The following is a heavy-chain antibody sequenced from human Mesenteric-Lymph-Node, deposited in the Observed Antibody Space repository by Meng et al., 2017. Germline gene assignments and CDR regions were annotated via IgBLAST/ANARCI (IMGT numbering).Heavy chain of an antibody. J-gene: IGHJ4*02. V-gene: IGHV6-1*01. D-gene: IGHD6-19*01. CDR3: ARSGSGWSLDY. CDR2: TYYRSKWFT. CDR1: GDNVATNSGG. Sequence: QIQLQQTCPRRVKPSQTLARTYGISGDNVATNSGGWNWIRQSPSRGLEWLGRTYYRSKWFTDYAVSVKSRITYNPDTSTNQFSLHLNSVTPEDTAVYYCARSGSGWSLDYWGQGTLVTVSS.